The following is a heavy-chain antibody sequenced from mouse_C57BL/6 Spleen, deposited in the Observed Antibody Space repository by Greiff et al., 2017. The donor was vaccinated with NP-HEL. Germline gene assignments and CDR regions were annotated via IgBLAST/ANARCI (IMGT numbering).Heavy chain of an antibody. V-gene: IGHV10-1*01. Sequence: EVQLVESGGGLEPKGSLKLSCAASGFSFNTYAMNWVRQAPGKGLEWVARIRSKSNNYATYYADSVKDRFTISRDDSESMLYLQMNNLKTEDTAMYYCVRYSNFYAMDYWGQGTSVTVSS. CDR2: IRSKSNNYAT. J-gene: IGHJ4*01. D-gene: IGHD2-5*01. CDR3: VRYSNFYAMDY. CDR1: GFSFNTYA.